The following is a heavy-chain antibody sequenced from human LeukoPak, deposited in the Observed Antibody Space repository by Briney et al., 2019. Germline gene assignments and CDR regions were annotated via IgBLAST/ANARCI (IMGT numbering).Heavy chain of an antibody. V-gene: IGHV3-7*01. J-gene: IGHJ5*02. Sequence: GGFLRLSCAASGFTFSSYWMSWVRQAPGKGLEWVANIKQDGSEKYYVDSVKGRFTISRDNAKNSLYLQMNSLRAEDTAVYYCARVAARSWFDPWGQGTLVTVSS. D-gene: IGHD6-13*01. CDR2: IKQDGSEK. CDR3: ARVAARSWFDP. CDR1: GFTFSSYW.